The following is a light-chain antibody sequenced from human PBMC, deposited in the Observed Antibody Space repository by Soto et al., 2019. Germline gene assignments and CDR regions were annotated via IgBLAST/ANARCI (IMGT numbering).Light chain of an antibody. CDR3: QSYDSSLDVSV. J-gene: IGLJ2*01. CDR2: GNS. Sequence: QSVLTQPPSVSGAPGQRITISCTGSGSDIGADYDVHWYQQLPGTAPKLLIYGNSNRPSGVPDRFSGSKSGTSASLAITGLQAEDEADYYCQSYDSSLDVSVFGGGTKVTVL. CDR1: GSDIGADYD. V-gene: IGLV1-40*01.